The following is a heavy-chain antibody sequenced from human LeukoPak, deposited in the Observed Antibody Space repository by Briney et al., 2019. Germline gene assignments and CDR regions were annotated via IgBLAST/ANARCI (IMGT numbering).Heavy chain of an antibody. CDR2: ISGSGGST. Sequence: PGGSLRLSCAASGFTFSSYAMSWVRQAPGKGLEWVSAISGSGGSTYYADSVKGRFTISRDNSKNTLYLQMNSLRAEDTAVYYCAKDMWQGYYYDSSGYYPFDYWGQGTLVTVSS. D-gene: IGHD3-22*01. CDR3: AKDMWQGYYYDSSGYYPFDY. CDR1: GFTFSSYA. V-gene: IGHV3-23*01. J-gene: IGHJ4*02.